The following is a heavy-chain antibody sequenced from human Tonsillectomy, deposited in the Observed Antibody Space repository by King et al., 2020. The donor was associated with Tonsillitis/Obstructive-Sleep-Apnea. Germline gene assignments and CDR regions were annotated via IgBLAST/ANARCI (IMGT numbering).Heavy chain of an antibody. CDR3: VKCFPNWDKWYFGL. CDR1: GFTFSSYA. Sequence: QLVQSGGGLVQPGGSLRLSCSASGFTFSSYAMHWVRQAPGKGLEYVSAISSNAGSTYYADSVKGRITISRDNSKNTLYLQMSSLRPEDTAVYYGVKCFPNWDKWYFGLWGRGTVVTVSS. CDR2: ISSNAGST. V-gene: IGHV3-64D*06. D-gene: IGHD1/OR15-1a*01. J-gene: IGHJ2*01.